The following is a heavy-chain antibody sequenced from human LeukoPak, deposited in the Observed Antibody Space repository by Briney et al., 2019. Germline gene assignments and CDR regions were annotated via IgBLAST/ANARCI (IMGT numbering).Heavy chain of an antibody. Sequence: GASVKVSCKASGYTFTSYGISWVRQAPGQGLEWMGWISAYNGNTNYAQKLQGRVTMTTDTSTSTAYMELRSLRSDDTAVYYCARGGMVRGVAPYYYYYYMDVWGKGTTVTISS. CDR3: ARGGMVRGVAPYYYYYYMDV. CDR1: GYTFTSYG. V-gene: IGHV1-18*01. J-gene: IGHJ6*03. CDR2: ISAYNGNT. D-gene: IGHD3-10*01.